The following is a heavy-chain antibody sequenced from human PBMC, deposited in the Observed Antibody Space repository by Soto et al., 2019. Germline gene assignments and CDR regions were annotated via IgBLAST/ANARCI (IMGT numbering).Heavy chain of an antibody. V-gene: IGHV1-3*01. J-gene: IGHJ4*02. CDR1: GYTFTSYA. Sequence: QVQLVQSGAEVKKPGASVKVSCKSSGYTFTSYAMHWVRQAPGQRLEWMGWINAGNGNTKYSQKFQGRVTITRDTSASTAYMELSSLRSEDTAVYYCARDMGFGLSDYWGQGTLVTVSS. CDR3: ARDMGFGLSDY. D-gene: IGHD3-10*01. CDR2: INAGNGNT.